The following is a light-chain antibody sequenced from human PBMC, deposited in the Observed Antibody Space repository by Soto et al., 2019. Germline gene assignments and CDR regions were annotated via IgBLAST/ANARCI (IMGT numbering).Light chain of an antibody. Sequence: QSALTQPASVSGSPGQSITISCTGTSSDVGGYNYVSWYQQHPGKAPKLMIYDVSNRPSGVSTRFSGSKSGNTASLTISGLQAEDEADYYCSSYTSSSTPSVVFGGGTKLTVL. J-gene: IGLJ2*01. CDR1: SSDVGGYNY. CDR2: DVS. CDR3: SSYTSSSTPSVV. V-gene: IGLV2-14*01.